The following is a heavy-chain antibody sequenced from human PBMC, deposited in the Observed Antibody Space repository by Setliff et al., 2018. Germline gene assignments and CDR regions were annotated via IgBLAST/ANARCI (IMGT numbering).Heavy chain of an antibody. CDR2: LSPSGNT. D-gene: IGHD1-7*01. J-gene: IGHJ2*01. V-gene: IGHV4-4*07. CDR1: GGSISSDY. Sequence: PSETLSLTCVVSGGSISSDYWGWIRQPAGKGLEWIGRLSPSGNTNYSPSLKSRVTMSLDTSKNYFSLKLKSVTATDTAIYFCARGNYAYWYFDLWGRGTLVTVSS. CDR3: ARGNYAYWYFDL.